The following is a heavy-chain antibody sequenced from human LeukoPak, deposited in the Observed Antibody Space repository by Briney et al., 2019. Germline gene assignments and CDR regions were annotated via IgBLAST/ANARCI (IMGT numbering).Heavy chain of an antibody. V-gene: IGHV3-23*01. CDR2: ISGSGGST. D-gene: IGHD2-2*02. CDR3: AKGPAAIFSPVGSLLN. J-gene: IGHJ4*02. CDR1: GFTVSSNY. Sequence: GGSLRLSCAASGFTVSSNYMSWVRQAPGKGLEWVSGISGSGGSTYYADSVKGRFSISRDNSKNTLFLQMNSLRAEDTAVYYCAKGPAAIFSPVGSLLNWGQGTLVTVSS.